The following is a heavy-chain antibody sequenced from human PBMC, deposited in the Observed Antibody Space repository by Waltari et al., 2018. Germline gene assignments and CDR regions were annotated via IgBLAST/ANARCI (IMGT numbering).Heavy chain of an antibody. D-gene: IGHD1-1*01. CDR2: IIPIFGTA. J-gene: IGHJ4*02. V-gene: IGHV1-69*01. CDR1: GGTFSSYA. Sequence: QVQLVQSGAEVKKPGSSVKVSCKASGGTFSSYAISGVRQAPGQGLEWMGGIIPIFGTANYAQKFQGRVTITADESTSTAYMELSSLRSEDTAVYYCARSKSNYKWAGFDYWGQGTLVTVSS. CDR3: ARSKSNYKWAGFDY.